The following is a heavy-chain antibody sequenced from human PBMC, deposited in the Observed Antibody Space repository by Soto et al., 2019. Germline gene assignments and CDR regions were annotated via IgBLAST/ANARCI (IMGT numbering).Heavy chain of an antibody. Sequence: EVQLVESGGGLVQPGRSLRLSCAASGFTFDDYAMHWVLQAPGKGLAWVSGISWNSGSIGYEASVKGRFTISRDNAKNALYLQMNSLRDEDTALYYCAKDMLLLWFWDPYSMDVWGKGTTVTGSS. D-gene: IGHD3-10*01. V-gene: IGHV3-9*01. CDR1: GFTFDDYA. CDR2: ISWNSGSI. J-gene: IGHJ6*03. CDR3: AKDMLLLWFWDPYSMDV.